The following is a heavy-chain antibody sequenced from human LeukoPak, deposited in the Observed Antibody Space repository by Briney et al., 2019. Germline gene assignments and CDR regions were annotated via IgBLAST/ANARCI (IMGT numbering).Heavy chain of an antibody. CDR3: ARYSSSLKQLVY. CDR2: IYHSGST. V-gene: IGHV4-59*11. CDR1: GGSISSHY. J-gene: IGHJ4*02. D-gene: IGHD6-6*01. Sequence: SETLSLTCTVSGGSISSHYWSWIRQPPGKGLEWIGYIYHSGSTNYNPSLKSRVTISVDTSKNQFSLKLSSVTAADTAVYYCARYSSSLKQLVYWGQGTLVTVSS.